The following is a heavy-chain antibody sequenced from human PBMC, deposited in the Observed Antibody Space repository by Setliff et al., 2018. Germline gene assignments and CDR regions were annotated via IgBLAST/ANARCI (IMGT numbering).Heavy chain of an antibody. CDR1: GGSISSSNW. D-gene: IGHD1-1*01. V-gene: IGHV4-4*02. CDR3: ARTGTYRYFDY. Sequence: SETLSLTCTVSGGSISSSNWWTWVRQPPGKGLEWIGEIYHSGSINYNPSLKSRVTMSVDKSKNQFSLKLTSVTAADTAVYYCARTGTYRYFDYWGQGTQVTVSS. J-gene: IGHJ4*02. CDR2: IYHSGSI.